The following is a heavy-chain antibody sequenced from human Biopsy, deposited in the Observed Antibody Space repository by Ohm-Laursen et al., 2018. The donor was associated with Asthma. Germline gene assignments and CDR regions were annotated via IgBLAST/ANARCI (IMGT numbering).Heavy chain of an antibody. CDR1: GYTFNSAG. V-gene: IGHV1-18*01. CDR2: ISVYNGNT. CDR3: ARAVDYSHYYGIDV. Sequence: ASVKVSCKTSGYTFNSAGITWVRQAPGQGLEWMRWISVYNGNTKVAQKLQERVTMITDTSTSTAYMELRSLRSDDTAVYFCARAVDYSHYYGIDVWGQGTTVTVS. J-gene: IGHJ6*02. D-gene: IGHD3-10*01.